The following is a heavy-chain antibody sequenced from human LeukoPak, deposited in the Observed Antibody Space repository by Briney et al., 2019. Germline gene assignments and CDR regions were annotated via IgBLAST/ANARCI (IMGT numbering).Heavy chain of an antibody. CDR2: IYYSGST. Sequence: SQTLSLTCTVSGGSISSGDYYWSWIRQPPGKGLEWIGYIYYSGSTNYNPSLKSRVTISVDTSKNQFSLKLSSVTAADTAVYYCARVFGKVRGKYYYHMDVWGKGTTVTVSS. CDR3: ARVFGKVRGKYYYHMDV. D-gene: IGHD3-10*01. CDR1: GGSISSGDYY. V-gene: IGHV4-30-4*08. J-gene: IGHJ6*03.